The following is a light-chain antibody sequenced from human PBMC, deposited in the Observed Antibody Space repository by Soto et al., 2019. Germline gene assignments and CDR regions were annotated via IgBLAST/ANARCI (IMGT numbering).Light chain of an antibody. CDR2: EVS. CDR3: TSYTSSSSLYV. V-gene: IGLV2-14*01. J-gene: IGLJ1*01. CDR1: SGDVGGYYY. Sequence: QSALTQPASVSGSPGQSITISCTGTSGDVGGYYYVSWYQHHPGKAPKLMIYEVSNRPSGVSNRFSGSKSGNTASLTISGLQAEDEADYHCTSYTSSSSLYVFGTGTKLTVL.